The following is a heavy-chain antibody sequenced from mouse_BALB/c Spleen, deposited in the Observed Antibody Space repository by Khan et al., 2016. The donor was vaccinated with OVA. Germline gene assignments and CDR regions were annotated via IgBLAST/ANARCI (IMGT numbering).Heavy chain of an antibody. Sequence: QVQLKESGPGLVAPSQSLSITCTVSGFSLSRYNIHWVRQPPGKGLEWLGMIWGGGGTDYNSTLKSRLSISKDNSKSQVFLKMNSLQTDDTAMYYCARAYYRKDCYYVMDYWGQGTSVTSPQ. CDR3: ARAYYRKDCYYVMDY. V-gene: IGHV2-6-4*01. CDR2: IWGGGGT. J-gene: IGHJ4*01. D-gene: IGHD2-14*01. CDR1: GFSLSRYN.